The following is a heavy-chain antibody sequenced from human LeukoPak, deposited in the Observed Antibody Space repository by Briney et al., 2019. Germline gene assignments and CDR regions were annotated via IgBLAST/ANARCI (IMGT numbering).Heavy chain of an antibody. V-gene: IGHV4-59*11. CDR1: GGSITNHY. D-gene: IGHD6-13*01. Sequence: SETLSLTCTASGGSITNHYWSWVRQTPGKGLEYIAYINYSGDSNYNPSLKSRVTISIDTSKNQFSLRLSSVTAADTAVYYCARVVAAHFDYWGQGTLVTVSS. CDR3: ARVVAAHFDY. CDR2: INYSGDS. J-gene: IGHJ4*02.